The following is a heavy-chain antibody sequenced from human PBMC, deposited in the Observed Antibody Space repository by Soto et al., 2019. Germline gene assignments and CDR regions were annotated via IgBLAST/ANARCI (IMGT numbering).Heavy chain of an antibody. CDR3: ARAGFGHGLDV. Sequence: EVELVESGGGLVQAGGSLRVSCGVSGFTSSDHYMDWVRQAPGKGLEWVGRTANKRSRYTTEYAASVKGRFIISRDDSKYSVALQMNSLKIEDMAVYYCARAGFGHGLDVWGQGTTVTVSS. CDR1: GFTSSDHY. D-gene: IGHD3-16*01. V-gene: IGHV3-72*01. CDR2: TANKRSRYTT. J-gene: IGHJ6*02.